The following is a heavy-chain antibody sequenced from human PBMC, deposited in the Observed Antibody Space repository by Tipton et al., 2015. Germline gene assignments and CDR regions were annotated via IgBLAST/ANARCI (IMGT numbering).Heavy chain of an antibody. Sequence: QLVQSGAEVKKPGESLNISCKASGYRFSNHWIGWVRQMPGKGLEWVGIIHPSDSETIYSPSFQGQVTISADRSTSTAYLQWSSLKASDTAVYYCARRLPYFEWSKVYYFDFWGQGSPVTVS. CDR3: ARRLPYFEWSKVYYFDF. CDR2: IHPSDSET. CDR1: GYRFSNHW. V-gene: IGHV5-51*01. D-gene: IGHD3-9*01. J-gene: IGHJ4*02.